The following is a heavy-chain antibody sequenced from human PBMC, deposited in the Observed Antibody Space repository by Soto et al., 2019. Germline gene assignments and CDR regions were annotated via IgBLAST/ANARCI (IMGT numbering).Heavy chain of an antibody. J-gene: IGHJ4*02. Sequence: PGWSPRLSCAASGFTFSRYSMNWVRQAPGKGLEWVSSISSTTNYIYYADSVRGRFTISRDNSKNTLSLQMNSLTAEDTAVYFCAKRRGAGGHFDYWGQGALVTVSS. CDR1: GFTFSRYS. V-gene: IGHV3-21*04. D-gene: IGHD2-15*01. CDR2: ISSTTNYI. CDR3: AKRRGAGGHFDY.